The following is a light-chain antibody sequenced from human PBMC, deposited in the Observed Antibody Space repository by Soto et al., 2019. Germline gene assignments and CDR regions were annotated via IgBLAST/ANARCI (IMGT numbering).Light chain of an antibody. Sequence: DIQMTQSPSTLSASVGDRVTIACRASQSISSWLAWYQQKPGKAPKLLIYDASSLESGVPSRFSGSGSGPEFTLTSSSLQPDDFATYYCQQYNSLWTLGRGTKV. V-gene: IGKV1-5*01. CDR1: QSISSW. CDR3: QQYNSLWT. CDR2: DAS. J-gene: IGKJ1*01.